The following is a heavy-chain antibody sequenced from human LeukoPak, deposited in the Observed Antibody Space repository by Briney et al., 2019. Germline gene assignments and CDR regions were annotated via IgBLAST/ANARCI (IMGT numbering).Heavy chain of an antibody. CDR1: GFTFSSYG. D-gene: IGHD6-19*01. CDR3: AKEPNSSGWVSGSFDI. Sequence: GGSLRLSCAASGFTFSSYGMSWVRQAPGKGLEWVSAISGSGGSTYYADSVKVRCTISRENSKKTLYLQVYRVRAEDTAVYFCAKEPNSSGWVSGSFDIWGQGTMVTVSS. V-gene: IGHV3-23*01. CDR2: ISGSGGST. J-gene: IGHJ3*02.